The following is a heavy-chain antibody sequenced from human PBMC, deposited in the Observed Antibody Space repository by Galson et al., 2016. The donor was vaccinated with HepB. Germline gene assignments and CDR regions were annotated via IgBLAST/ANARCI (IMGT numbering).Heavy chain of an antibody. D-gene: IGHD3-10*01. CDR2: IYSGGRT. J-gene: IGHJ5*02. Sequence: SLRLSCAVSGFTVDSDYMNWVRQAPGKGLEWISVIYSGGRTSYADSVKGRFTIFRDRSKSTLYLQMNSLRAEDTAVCYCARGPTVSFYGGPTWFDPWGQGTVVTVSS. CDR3: ARGPTVSFYGGPTWFDP. V-gene: IGHV3-53*01. CDR1: GFTVDSDY.